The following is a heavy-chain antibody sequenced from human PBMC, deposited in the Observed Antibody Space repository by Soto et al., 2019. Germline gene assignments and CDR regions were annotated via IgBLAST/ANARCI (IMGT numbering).Heavy chain of an antibody. Sequence: QVQLQESGPGLVKPSETLSLTCTVSGGSVSSGSYYWSWIRQPPGKGLEWIGYIYYSGSTNYNPSLKSRVTISVDTSKNQFSLNLTSVTAADTAVYYCASHRITMVRGIMYWGQGTLVTVSS. CDR3: ASHRITMVRGIMY. CDR1: GGSVSSGSYY. V-gene: IGHV4-61*01. J-gene: IGHJ4*02. D-gene: IGHD3-10*01. CDR2: IYYSGST.